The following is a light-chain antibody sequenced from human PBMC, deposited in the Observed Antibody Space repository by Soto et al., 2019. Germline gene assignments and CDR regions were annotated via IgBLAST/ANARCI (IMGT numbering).Light chain of an antibody. V-gene: IGLV2-14*01. Sequence: QSALTQPASVSGSPGQSITISCTGTSSDVGGYNYVSWYQHHAGKAPRLMIYASSNRPSGVSHRFSGSRSGNTASLTISGLQAEDEADYYCQSFDSSLSGSVFGGGTKLTVL. J-gene: IGLJ2*01. CDR1: SSDVGGYNY. CDR3: QSFDSSLSGSV. CDR2: ASS.